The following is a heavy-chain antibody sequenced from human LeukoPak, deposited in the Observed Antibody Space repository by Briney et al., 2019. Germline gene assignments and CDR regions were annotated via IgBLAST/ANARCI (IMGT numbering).Heavy chain of an antibody. J-gene: IGHJ6*03. CDR3: ARSPPHDYSNYGSESYYYMDV. V-gene: IGHV1-69*05. Sequence: GASVKVSCKVSGYTLTELSMHWVRQAPGKGLEWMGGIIPIFGTANYAQKFQGRVTITTDESTSTAYMELSSLRSEDTAVYYCARSPPHDYSNYGSESYYYMDVWGKGTTVTVSS. CDR2: IIPIFGTA. D-gene: IGHD4-11*01. CDR1: GYTLTELS.